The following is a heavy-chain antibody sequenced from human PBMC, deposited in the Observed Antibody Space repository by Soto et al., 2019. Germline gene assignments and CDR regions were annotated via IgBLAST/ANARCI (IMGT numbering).Heavy chain of an antibody. CDR2: IYYSGST. D-gene: IGHD1-7*01. CDR1: GGSISSGDYY. V-gene: IGHV4-30-4*01. Sequence: SETLSLTCTVSGGSISSGDYYWSWIRQPPGKGLEWIGYIYYSGSTYYDPSLKSRVTISVDTSKNQFSLKLSSVTAADTAVYYCARDDIGTKSNGDHYYYYGMDVWGQGTTVTVS. J-gene: IGHJ6*02. CDR3: ARDDIGTKSNGDHYYYYGMDV.